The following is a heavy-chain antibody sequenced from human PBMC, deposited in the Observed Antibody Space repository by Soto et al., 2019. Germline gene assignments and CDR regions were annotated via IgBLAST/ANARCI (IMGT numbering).Heavy chain of an antibody. CDR2: IYTGGST. CDR3: AXXXGXSGRFDY. J-gene: IGHJ4*02. CDR1: GFTVSSNY. D-gene: IGHD4-17*01. Sequence: EVQLVESGGGLVQPGGSLRLSCAASGFTVSSNYMSWVRQAPGKGLEWVSVIYTGGSTYYADSVKGRFTISRDNSKNTLYLQMNSLRAEDTAVXYCAXXXGXSGRFDYWGQGTLVTVSS. V-gene: IGHV3-66*01.